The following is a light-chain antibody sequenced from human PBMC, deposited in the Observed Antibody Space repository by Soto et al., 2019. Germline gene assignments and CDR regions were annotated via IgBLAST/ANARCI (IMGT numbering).Light chain of an antibody. CDR3: QQYNNWPSPLT. V-gene: IGKV3-15*01. CDR1: QSVSSN. CDR2: GAS. Sequence: EIVMTQSPATLSVSPGERATLSCRASQSVSSNLAWYQQKPVQAPRLLIYGASTTATGITTRFSCSGSGTVFAFTISSMQSEDFAVYYCQQYNNWPSPLTFGGGTKVEIK. J-gene: IGKJ4*01.